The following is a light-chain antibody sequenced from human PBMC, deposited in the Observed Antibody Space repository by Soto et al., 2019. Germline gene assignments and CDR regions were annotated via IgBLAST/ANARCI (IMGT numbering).Light chain of an antibody. CDR1: SYNIGAGYV. CDR2: SDN. V-gene: IGLV1-40*01. CDR3: QSYDNNSDYV. Sequence: QSVLTQPPSVSGAPGQRVTISFTGSSYNIGAGYVVHWYQQLPGAAPKLLIFSDNNRPSGVPDRFSGSKAGTSASLAITGLRAEDEADYYCQSYDNNSDYVFGTGTKVTVL. J-gene: IGLJ1*01.